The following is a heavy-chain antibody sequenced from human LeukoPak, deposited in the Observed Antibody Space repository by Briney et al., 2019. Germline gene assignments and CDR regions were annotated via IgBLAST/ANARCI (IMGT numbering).Heavy chain of an antibody. J-gene: IGHJ4*02. V-gene: IGHV4-4*07. CDR2: IYTSGST. D-gene: IGHD2-2*01. CDR1: GGSISSYY. Sequence: PSGTLSLTCAVSGGSISSYYWSWIRQPAGKGLEWIGRIYTSGSTNYNPSLKSRVTMSVDTSKNQFSLKLSSVTAADTAVYYCARDEASTLRYCSSTSCYALPGFDYWGQGTLVTVSS. CDR3: ARDEASTLRYCSSTSCYALPGFDY.